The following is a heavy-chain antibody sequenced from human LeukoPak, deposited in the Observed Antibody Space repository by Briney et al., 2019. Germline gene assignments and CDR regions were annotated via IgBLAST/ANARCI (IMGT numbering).Heavy chain of an antibody. D-gene: IGHD6-6*01. CDR1: GFTFIRYA. CDR2: ISGNGGAT. V-gene: IGHV3-23*01. J-gene: IGHJ4*02. Sequence: GGSLRLSCEASGFTFIRYAMNLVRQAPGKRLEWVSVISGNGGATYYADSVKGRFTISRDNAKNTRYLQTDSLRAEHTAVYYCAKRLLVAASGPYFFDYWGQGTLGAVSS. CDR3: AKRLLVAASGPYFFDY.